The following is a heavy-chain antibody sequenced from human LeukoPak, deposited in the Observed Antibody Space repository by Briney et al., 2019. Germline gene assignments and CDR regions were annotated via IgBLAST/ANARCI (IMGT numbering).Heavy chain of an antibody. CDR2: SGTRSGTK. J-gene: IGHJ4*02. D-gene: IGHD6-6*01. Sequence: PGGSLRLSCAASGFTVSSLAMHWVRQAPGKGLEWVSSSGTRSGTKYYADSVNGRFTISGDSAKNSVSLQMNSLRAEDTAVYYCVRALGSSSADYWGQGTLVTVSS. CDR1: GFTVSSLA. V-gene: IGHV3-21*01. CDR3: VRALGSSSADY.